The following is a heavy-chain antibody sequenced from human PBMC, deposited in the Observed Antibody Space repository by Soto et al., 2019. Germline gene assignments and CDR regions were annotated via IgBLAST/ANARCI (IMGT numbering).Heavy chain of an antibody. CDR2: INAESSTI. CDR1: AVLPSPYY. J-gene: IGHJ6*02. V-gene: IGHV3-48*03. CDR3: ARDLGGAERFREWSQLLGLDG. D-gene: IGHD3-3*01. Sequence: PQGALRARSAGSAVLPSPYYMDVFRQALEKGMEWVSYINAESSTIHYAASVKGRFTISRDNAKNSLYLQMDSLRAEDTAVYYCARDLGGAERFREWSQLLGLDGCAQGPTVTVS.